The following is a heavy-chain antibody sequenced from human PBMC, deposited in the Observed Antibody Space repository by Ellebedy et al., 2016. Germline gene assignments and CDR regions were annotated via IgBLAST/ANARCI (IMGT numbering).Heavy chain of an antibody. V-gene: IGHV4-34*01. Sequence: SETLSLXCAVYGGSFSGYYWSWIRQPPGKGLEWIGEINHSGSTNYNPSLKSRVTISVDTSKNQFSLKLSSVAAADTAVYYCARRGVIAAALTYYYGMDVWGQGTTVTVSS. CDR2: INHSGST. D-gene: IGHD6-13*01. CDR1: GGSFSGYY. J-gene: IGHJ6*02. CDR3: ARRGVIAAALTYYYGMDV.